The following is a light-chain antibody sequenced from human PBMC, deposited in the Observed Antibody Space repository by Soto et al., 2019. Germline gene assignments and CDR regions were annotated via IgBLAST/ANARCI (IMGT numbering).Light chain of an antibody. CDR1: QSVSSSY. V-gene: IGKV3-20*01. CDR2: GAS. CDR3: QQYGSSPLTFGGGTKVT. J-gene: IGKJ4*01. Sequence: EIVLTQSPGTLSLSPGERATLSCRASQSVSSSYLAWYQQKPGQAPRLLIYGASSRATGIPDRFSGSGSGTDFTLTISRLEPEDFAVYYCQQYGSSPLTFGGGTKVTFGGGTKVEIK.